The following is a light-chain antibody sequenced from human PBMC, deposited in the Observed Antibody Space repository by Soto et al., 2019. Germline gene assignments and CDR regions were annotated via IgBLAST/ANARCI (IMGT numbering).Light chain of an antibody. Sequence: QSVLTQPASLSGSPGQSITISCTGTSSDVGTYDFVSWYQQHPGKAPRLMIFDVSERPSGVPDRFSGSKSGNTASLTISGLQAEDEADYYCCLYAVTFYVFGTGTKV. V-gene: IGLV2-11*01. CDR2: DVS. J-gene: IGLJ1*01. CDR3: CLYAVTFYV. CDR1: SSDVGTYDF.